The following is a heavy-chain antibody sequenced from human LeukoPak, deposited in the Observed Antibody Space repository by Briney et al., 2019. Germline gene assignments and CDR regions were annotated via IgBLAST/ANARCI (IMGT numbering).Heavy chain of an antibody. Sequence: ASVKVSCKASGYTFTGYYMHWVRQAPGQGLEWMGWINPNSGGTNYAQKFQGRVTMTRDTSISTAYMELRSLRSDDTAVYYCARDPSITMVRGVIINWFDPWGQGTLVTVSS. CDR1: GYTFTGYY. CDR3: ARDPSITMVRGVIINWFDP. V-gene: IGHV1-2*02. CDR2: INPNSGGT. D-gene: IGHD3-10*01. J-gene: IGHJ5*02.